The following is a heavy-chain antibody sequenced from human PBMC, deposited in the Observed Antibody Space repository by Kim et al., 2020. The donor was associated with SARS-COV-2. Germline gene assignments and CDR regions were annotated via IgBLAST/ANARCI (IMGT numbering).Heavy chain of an antibody. D-gene: IGHD3-10*01. V-gene: IGHV4-34*01. CDR1: GGSFSGYY. Sequence: SETLSLTCAVYGGSFSGYYWSWIRQPPGKGLEWIGEINHSGSTNYNPSLKSRVTISVDTSKNQFSLKLSSVTAADTAVYYCARTMVRGVIMLGTRRWFDPWGQGTLVTVSS. CDR2: INHSGST. CDR3: ARTMVRGVIMLGTRRWFDP. J-gene: IGHJ5*02.